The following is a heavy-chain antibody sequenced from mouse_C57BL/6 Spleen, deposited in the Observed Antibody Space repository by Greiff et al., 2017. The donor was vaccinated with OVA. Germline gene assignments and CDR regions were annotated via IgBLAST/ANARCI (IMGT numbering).Heavy chain of an antibody. V-gene: IGHV5-6*02. J-gene: IGHJ4*01. CDR2: ISSGGSYT. D-gene: IGHD1-1*01. Sequence: DVMLVESGGDLVKPGGSLKLSCAASGFTFSSYGMSWVRQTPDKRLEWVATISSGGSYTYYPDSVKGRFTISRDNAKNTLYLQMSSLKSEDTAMYYCARYGSSYAMDYWGQGTSVTVSS. CDR3: ARYGSSYAMDY. CDR1: GFTFSSYG.